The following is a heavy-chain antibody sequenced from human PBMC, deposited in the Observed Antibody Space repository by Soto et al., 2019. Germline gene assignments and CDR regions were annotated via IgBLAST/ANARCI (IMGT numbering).Heavy chain of an antibody. CDR2: IYYSGST. Sequence: SETLSLTCTVSGGSISSSSYYWGWIRQPPGKGLEWIGSIYYSGSTYYNPSLKSRVTISVDTSKNQFSLKLSSVTAADTAVYYCARPGYSSSWYVDYYYYYMDVWGKGTTVTVSS. CDR1: GGSISSSSYY. V-gene: IGHV4-39*01. J-gene: IGHJ6*03. CDR3: ARPGYSSSWYVDYYYYYMDV. D-gene: IGHD6-13*01.